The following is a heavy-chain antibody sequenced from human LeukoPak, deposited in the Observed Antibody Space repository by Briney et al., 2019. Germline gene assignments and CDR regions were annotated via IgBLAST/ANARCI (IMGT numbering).Heavy chain of an antibody. Sequence: ASVKVSCKASGYTFTGYYMHWVRQAPGQGLEWMGWINPNSGGTNYAQKFQGRVTMTRDTSISTAYMELSRLRSDDTAVYYCARNSHTVLRYFDWGKNWFDPWGQGTLVTVSS. CDR1: GYTFTGYY. CDR3: ARNSHTVLRYFDWGKNWFDP. CDR2: INPNSGGT. V-gene: IGHV1-2*02. J-gene: IGHJ5*02. D-gene: IGHD3-9*01.